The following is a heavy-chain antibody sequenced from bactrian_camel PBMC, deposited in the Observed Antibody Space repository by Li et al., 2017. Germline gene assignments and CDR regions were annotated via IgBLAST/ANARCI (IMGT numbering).Heavy chain of an antibody. Sequence: EVQLVESGGGLVQPGGSLRLSCAASGFSFSENTMHWGRQAPGKELEWVSAINDGGAATYYADSVKGRFTISRDNAKSTLDLQMNNLQPGDTATYYCAAEGGSQQYCSGGHCCANPSYWGQGTQVTVS. J-gene: IGHJ4*01. V-gene: IGHV3S31*01. CDR3: AAEGGSQQYCSGGHCCANPSY. CDR1: GFSFSENT. D-gene: IGHD2*01. CDR2: INDGGAAT.